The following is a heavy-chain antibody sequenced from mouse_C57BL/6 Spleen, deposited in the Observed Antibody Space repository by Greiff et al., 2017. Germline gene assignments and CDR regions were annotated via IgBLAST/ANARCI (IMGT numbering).Heavy chain of an antibody. CDR2: ISSGGSYT. D-gene: IGHD1-1*01. J-gene: IGHJ2*01. CDR1: GFTFSSYG. Sequence: EVKVVESGGDLVKPGGSLKLSCAASGFTFSSYGMSWVRQTPDKRLEWVATISSGGSYTYYPDSVKGRFTISRDNAKNTLYLQMSSLKSEDTAMYYCARRDYYGSRSPFDYWGQGTTLTVSS. CDR3: ARRDYYGSRSPFDY. V-gene: IGHV5-6*02.